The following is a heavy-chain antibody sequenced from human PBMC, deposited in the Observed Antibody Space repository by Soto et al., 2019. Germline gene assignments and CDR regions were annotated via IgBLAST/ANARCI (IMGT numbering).Heavy chain of an antibody. CDR1: GFTFGDYA. V-gene: IGHV3-49*04. D-gene: IGHD3-3*01. CDR3: TRALGVNYDFWSGPEPEDV. Sequence: GGSLRLSCTASGFTFGDYAMSWVRQAPGKGLEWVGFIRSKAYGGTTEYAASVKGRFTISRDDSKSIAYLQMNSLKTGDTAVYYCTRALGVNYDFWSGPEPEDVWGQGTTVTVSS. J-gene: IGHJ6*02. CDR2: IRSKAYGGTT.